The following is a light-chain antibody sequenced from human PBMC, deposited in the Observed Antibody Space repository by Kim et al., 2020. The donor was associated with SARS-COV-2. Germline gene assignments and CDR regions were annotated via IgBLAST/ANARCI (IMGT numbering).Light chain of an antibody. V-gene: IGLV6-57*02. CDR3: QSYDSNNVI. CDR2: EDN. CDR1: SGSIASSY. J-gene: IGLJ2*01. Sequence: NFMLTQPHSVSESPGKTVIISCTGSSGSIASSYVQWYQQRPGSVPTIVIYEDNQRPSGVPDRFSGSIDSSSNSASLTISGLKTEDEADYYCQSYDSNNVICAGGTQLTVL.